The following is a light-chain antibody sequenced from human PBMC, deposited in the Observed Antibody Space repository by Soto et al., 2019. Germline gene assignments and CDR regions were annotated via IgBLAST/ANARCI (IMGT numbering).Light chain of an antibody. CDR2: DVS. CDR1: SSDVGGYNY. V-gene: IGLV2-14*01. J-gene: IGLJ1*01. CDR3: SSYTSSSTLGGV. Sequence: HPGTECGSPWQFITLSCTGTSSDVGGYNYVSWYQQHPGKAPKLMIYDVSNRPSGVSNRFSGSKSGNTASLTISGLQAEDEADYYCSSYTSSSTLGGVFGTGTKVTVL.